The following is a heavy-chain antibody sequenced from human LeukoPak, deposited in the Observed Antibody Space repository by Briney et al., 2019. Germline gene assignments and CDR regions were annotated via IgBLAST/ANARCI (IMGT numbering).Heavy chain of an antibody. J-gene: IGHJ6*03. V-gene: IGHV4-59*11. D-gene: IGHD5-12*01. Sequence: SETLSLTCSVSGGSISSHYWTWIRQPPGKGLEWIGYVDHTGITNFSPSLNGRVSISRDTTKNLFSLRVRSVTAADTAVYFCARGRVSSSTWHSTYYNYFYMDVWGKGTTVTVSS. CDR1: GGSISSHY. CDR2: VDHTGIT. CDR3: ARGRVSSSTWHSTYYNYFYMDV.